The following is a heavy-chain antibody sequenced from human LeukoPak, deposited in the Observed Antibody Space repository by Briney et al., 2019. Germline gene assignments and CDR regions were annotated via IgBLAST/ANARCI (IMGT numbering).Heavy chain of an antibody. CDR3: AKVTPGIAAAHSPSFDY. Sequence: PGGSLRLSCAASGFTFSSYAMSWVRQAPGKGLEWVSAISGSGGSTYYADSVKGRFTISRDNSKNTLYLQMNSLRAEDTAVYYCAKVTPGIAAAHSPSFDYWGQGTLVTVSS. J-gene: IGHJ4*02. CDR2: ISGSGGST. D-gene: IGHD6-13*01. CDR1: GFTFSSYA. V-gene: IGHV3-23*01.